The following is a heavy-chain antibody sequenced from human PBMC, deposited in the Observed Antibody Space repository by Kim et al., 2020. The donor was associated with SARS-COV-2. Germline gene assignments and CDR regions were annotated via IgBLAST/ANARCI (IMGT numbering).Heavy chain of an antibody. Sequence: GGSLRLSCAASGFTFSSYSMNWVRQAPGKGLEWVSSISSSSSYIYYADSVKGRFTISRDNAKNSLYLQMNSLRAEDTAVYYCARDSRPIRGYQLLQRDFDYWCQGTLVTVAS. CDR3: ARDSRPIRGYQLLQRDFDY. V-gene: IGHV3-21*01. D-gene: IGHD2-2*01. CDR1: GFTFSSYS. J-gene: IGHJ4*02. CDR2: ISSSSSYI.